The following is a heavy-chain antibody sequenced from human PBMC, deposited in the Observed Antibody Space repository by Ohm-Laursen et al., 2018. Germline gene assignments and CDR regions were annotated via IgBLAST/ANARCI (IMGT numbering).Heavy chain of an antibody. V-gene: IGHV3-7*01. D-gene: IGHD2-2*01. Sequence: SLRLSCTASGFTFSSYWMNWVRQAPGKGLEWVANIKQNGSEKYYVDSVRGRFTISRDNAKNSLYLQMNSLRAEDTAVYYCARARGGYCSSTSSPAGYYGMDVWGQGTTVTVSS. CDR1: GFTFSSYW. CDR3: ARARGGYCSSTSSPAGYYGMDV. CDR2: IKQNGSEK. J-gene: IGHJ6*02.